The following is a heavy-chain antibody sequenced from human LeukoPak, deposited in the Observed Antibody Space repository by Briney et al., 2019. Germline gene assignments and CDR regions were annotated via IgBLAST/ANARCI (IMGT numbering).Heavy chain of an antibody. Sequence: SETLSLTCAVSGGSISSGGYSWSWIRQPPGKGLEWIGYIYHSGSTYYNPSLKSRVTISVDRSKNQFSLKLSSVTAADTAVYYCARRNVDTAMVGFDYWGQGTLVTVSS. V-gene: IGHV4-30-2*01. D-gene: IGHD5-18*01. J-gene: IGHJ4*02. CDR3: ARRNVDTAMVGFDY. CDR1: GGSISSGGYS. CDR2: IYHSGST.